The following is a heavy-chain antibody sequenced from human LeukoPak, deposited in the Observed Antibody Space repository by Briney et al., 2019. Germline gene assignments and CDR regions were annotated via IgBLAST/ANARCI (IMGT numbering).Heavy chain of an antibody. CDR2: IYYSGST. Sequence: SETLSLTCTVSGGSISSGDYYWSWIRQPPGKGLEWIGYIYYSGSTYYNPSLKSRVTISVDTSKNQFSLKLSSVTAADTAVYYCAREGDDYQSDYWGQGTLVTVSS. V-gene: IGHV4-30-4*01. CDR1: GGSISSGDYY. D-gene: IGHD2-21*02. CDR3: AREGDDYQSDY. J-gene: IGHJ4*02.